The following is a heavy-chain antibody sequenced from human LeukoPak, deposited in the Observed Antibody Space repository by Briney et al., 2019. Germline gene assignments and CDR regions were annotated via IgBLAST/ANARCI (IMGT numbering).Heavy chain of an antibody. Sequence: ASVKVSCKASGYTFSSYHVSWVRQAPGQGLEWMGWINTYDGNTNYAQSFQGRVAMTTDTSTSTAYMELRSLRSDDTAVYYRARDFATWYFDYWGQGTLVTVSS. J-gene: IGHJ4*02. CDR1: GYTFSSYH. CDR3: ARDFATWYFDY. CDR2: INTYDGNT. D-gene: IGHD2-15*01. V-gene: IGHV1-18*01.